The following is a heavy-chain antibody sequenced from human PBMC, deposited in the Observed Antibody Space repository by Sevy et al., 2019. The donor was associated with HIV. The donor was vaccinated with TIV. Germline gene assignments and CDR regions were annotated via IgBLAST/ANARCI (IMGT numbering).Heavy chain of an antibody. CDR2: ISSSSSYI. Sequence: GGSLRLSCAASGFTFSSYSMNWVRQAPGKGLEWVSSISSSSSYIYYADSVKGRFTISRDNAKNSLYLQMNSLRAEDTAVYYCARVGFLRFLEWLLQGGMDVWGQGTTVTVSS. D-gene: IGHD3-3*01. CDR1: GFTFSSYS. V-gene: IGHV3-21*01. J-gene: IGHJ6*02. CDR3: ARVGFLRFLEWLLQGGMDV.